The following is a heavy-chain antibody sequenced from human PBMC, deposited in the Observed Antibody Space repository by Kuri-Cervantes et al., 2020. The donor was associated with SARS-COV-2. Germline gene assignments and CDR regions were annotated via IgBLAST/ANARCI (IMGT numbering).Heavy chain of an antibody. Sequence: LSLTCSASGFTFSSYSMNWVRQAPGKGLEWVSYISSSSSTIYCADSVKGRFTISRDNAKNSLYLQMNSLRAEDTAVYYCAKVFRPSDEGFDYRGQGTLVTVSS. V-gene: IGHV3-48*01. CDR1: GFTFSSYS. J-gene: IGHJ4*02. CDR3: AKVFRPSDEGFDY. D-gene: IGHD1-26*01. CDR2: ISSSSSTI.